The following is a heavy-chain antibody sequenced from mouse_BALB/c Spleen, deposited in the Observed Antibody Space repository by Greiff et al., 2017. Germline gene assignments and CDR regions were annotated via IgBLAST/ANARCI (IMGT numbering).Heavy chain of an antibody. CDR3: ARDPGNYAMDY. CDR2: ISSGGSYT. Sequence: EVMLVESGGGLVKPGGSLKLSCAASGFTFSSYAMSWVRQSPEKRLEWVAEISSGGSYTYYPDTVTGRFTISRDNAKNTLYLEMSSLRSEDTAMYYCARDPGNYAMDYWGQGTSVTVSS. J-gene: IGHJ4*01. CDR1: GFTFSSYA. V-gene: IGHV5-9-4*01.